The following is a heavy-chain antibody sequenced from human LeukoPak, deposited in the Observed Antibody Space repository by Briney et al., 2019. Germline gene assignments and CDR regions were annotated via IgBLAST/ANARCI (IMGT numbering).Heavy chain of an antibody. Sequence: RGGSLRLSCAASGFTFSRYSINCVRQAPGEGLEWVSSISSSSSYIYYADSVKGRVTITRDNAKNTLYLQMNSLRAEDTAVYYCARGPGSLFDYWGQGTLVTVSS. CDR2: ISSSSSYI. D-gene: IGHD1-14*01. CDR1: GFTFSRYS. V-gene: IGHV3-21*01. CDR3: ARGPGSLFDY. J-gene: IGHJ4*02.